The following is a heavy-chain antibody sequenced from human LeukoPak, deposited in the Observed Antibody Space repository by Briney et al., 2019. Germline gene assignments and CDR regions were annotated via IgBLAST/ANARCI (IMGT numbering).Heavy chain of an antibody. CDR2: IIPILGIA. CDR1: RGTFSSYA. Sequence: SVKVSCKASRGTFSSYAISWVRQAPGQGLEWMGRIIPILGIANYAQKFQGRVTITADKSTSTAYMELSSLRSEDTAVYYCARLRTGVAVAVDYWGQGTLVTVSS. J-gene: IGHJ4*02. V-gene: IGHV1-69*04. D-gene: IGHD6-19*01. CDR3: ARLRTGVAVAVDY.